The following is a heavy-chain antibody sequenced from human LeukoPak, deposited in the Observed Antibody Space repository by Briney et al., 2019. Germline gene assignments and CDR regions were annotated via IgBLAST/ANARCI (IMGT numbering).Heavy chain of an antibody. J-gene: IGHJ4*02. CDR1: GGSISSGSYY. Sequence: SQTLSLTCTVSGGSISSGSYYWSWIRQPAGKGLEWIGRIYTSGSTNYNPSLKSRVTISVDTSKNQFSLKMSSVTAADTAVYYCARISLLGITDYWGQGTLVTVSS. D-gene: IGHD7-27*01. CDR3: ARISLLGITDY. CDR2: IYTSGST. V-gene: IGHV4-61*02.